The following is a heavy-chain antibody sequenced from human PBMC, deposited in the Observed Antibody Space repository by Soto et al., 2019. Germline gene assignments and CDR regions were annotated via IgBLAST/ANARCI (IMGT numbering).Heavy chain of an antibody. CDR3: ARDRGSTAWYSFDY. Sequence: QVQLVQSGAEVKKPGASMKVACKASGYTFTRYGISWVRQAPGQGLEWMGWISTYNGNTNYAQKLQDRVTMTTDTSTITAFMELRRLRSDDTAVYYCARDRGSTAWYSFDYLGKGTLVTVYS. CDR2: ISTYNGNT. D-gene: IGHD2-2*01. CDR1: GYTFTRYG. J-gene: IGHJ4*02. V-gene: IGHV1-18*01.